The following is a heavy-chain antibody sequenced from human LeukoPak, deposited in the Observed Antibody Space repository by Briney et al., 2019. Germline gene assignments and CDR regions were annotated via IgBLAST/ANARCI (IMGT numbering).Heavy chain of an antibody. D-gene: IGHD2-15*01. J-gene: IGHJ3*02. CDR1: GGSISSFY. V-gene: IGHV4-4*07. CDR3: ARSDTYCSGGSCPPNTFDAFDI. CDR2: IYTSGST. Sequence: PSETLSLTCPVSGGSISSFYWSWIRQPAGRGREWVGRIYTSGSTNYNPSLKSRVTISVDTSKKQLSLKLSSVTAADTAVYYCARSDTYCSGGSCPPNTFDAFDIWGQGTMVTVSS.